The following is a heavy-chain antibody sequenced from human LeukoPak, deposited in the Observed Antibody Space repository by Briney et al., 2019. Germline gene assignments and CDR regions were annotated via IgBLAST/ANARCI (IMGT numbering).Heavy chain of an antibody. V-gene: IGHV1-2*06. Sequence: ASVKVSCKASGYTFTGYYMHWVRQAPGQGLEWMGRINPNSGGTNYAQKFQGRVTMTRDTSISTAYMVLSRLRSDDTAVYYCARVRTRGYYYDSSGYYYVSWGQGTLVTVSS. CDR1: GYTFTGYY. J-gene: IGHJ5*02. CDR2: INPNSGGT. D-gene: IGHD3-22*01. CDR3: ARVRTRGYYYDSSGYYYVS.